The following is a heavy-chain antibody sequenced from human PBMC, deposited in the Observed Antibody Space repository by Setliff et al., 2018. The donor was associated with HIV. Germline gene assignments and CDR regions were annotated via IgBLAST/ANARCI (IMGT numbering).Heavy chain of an antibody. CDR2: IYIDGTT. CDR1: GGYISGYY. CDR3: ARETYYYDSIGYWRSDAFDV. Sequence: TSETLSLTCTVSGGYISGYYWSWIRQPPGKGLEWIGYIYIDGTTNYNPSLKSRVTISVDTSKNQFSLRLSSVTAADTAVYYCARETYYYDSIGYWRSDAFDVWGQGTMVTVSS. J-gene: IGHJ3*01. V-gene: IGHV4-4*08. D-gene: IGHD3-22*01.